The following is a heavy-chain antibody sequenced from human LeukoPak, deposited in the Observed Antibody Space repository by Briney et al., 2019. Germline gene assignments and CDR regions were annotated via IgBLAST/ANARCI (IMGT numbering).Heavy chain of an antibody. J-gene: IGHJ4*02. CDR1: GFTGFTFSSYW. CDR3: ARGVISAYQIAYFDY. Sequence: PGGSLRLSCAASGFTGFTFSSYWMSWVRQAPGKGLEWVANIKQDGGEKYYVDSVKGRFTISRDNAKSSLYLHMNSLKAEDTAVYYCARGVISAYQIAYFDYWGQGTLVTVSS. V-gene: IGHV3-7*05. CDR2: IKQDGGEK. D-gene: IGHD2-21*01.